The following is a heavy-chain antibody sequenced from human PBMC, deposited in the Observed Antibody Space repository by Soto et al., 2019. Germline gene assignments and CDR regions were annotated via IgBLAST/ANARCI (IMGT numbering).Heavy chain of an antibody. CDR1: GGTFSSYT. CDR3: ARDPGEQLDPHAFDI. Sequence: QVQLVQSGAEVKKPGSSVKVSCKASGGTFSSYTISWVXXAPGQGLEWMGRIIPILGIANYAQKFQGRVTITADKSTSTAYMELSSLRSEDTAVYYCARDPGEQLDPHAFDIWGQGTMVTVSS. CDR2: IIPILGIA. V-gene: IGHV1-69*08. D-gene: IGHD6-6*01. J-gene: IGHJ3*02.